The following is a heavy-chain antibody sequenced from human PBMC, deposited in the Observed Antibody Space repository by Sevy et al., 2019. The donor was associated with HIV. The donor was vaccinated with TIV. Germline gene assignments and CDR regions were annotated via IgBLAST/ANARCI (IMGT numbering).Heavy chain of an antibody. CDR1: GAFISHDNYF. D-gene: IGHD2-21*02. CDR2: IYNTGST. CDR3: ARVVTGAFDY. V-gene: IGHV4-61*02. Sequence: SETLSLTCTVSGAFISHDNYFWSWIRQPAGKGLEWIGRIYNTGSTNYNPSLKSRVSMSVDTSKNQFSLRLSSVTAADTALYYCARVVTGAFDYWGPGTLVTVSS. J-gene: IGHJ4*02.